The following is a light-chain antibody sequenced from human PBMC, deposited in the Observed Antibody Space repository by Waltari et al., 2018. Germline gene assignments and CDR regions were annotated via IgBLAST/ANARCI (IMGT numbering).Light chain of an antibody. Sequence: QSALTQPASVSGSPGQSLTLSCTGTSSDVGSYNLVSWYQQHPGKAPKLMIYEGSKRPSGVSNRFSGSKSGNTASLTISGLQAEDEADYYCCSYTAGSTWVFGGGTKLTVL. CDR2: EGS. CDR1: SSDVGSYNL. V-gene: IGLV2-23*01. J-gene: IGLJ3*02. CDR3: CSYTAGSTWV.